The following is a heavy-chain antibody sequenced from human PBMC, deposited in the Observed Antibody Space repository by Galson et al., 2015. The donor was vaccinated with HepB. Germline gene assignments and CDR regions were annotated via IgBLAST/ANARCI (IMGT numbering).Heavy chain of an antibody. D-gene: IGHD3-10*01. CDR1: GFTFDDYA. CDR2: ISWNSGSI. J-gene: IGHJ6*02. V-gene: IGHV3-9*01. CDR3: AKDQGSKPYYYYYGMDV. Sequence: SLRLSCAASGFTFDDYAMHWVRQAPGKGLEWVSGISWNSGSIGYADSVKGRFTISRDNSKNTLYLQMNSLRAEDTAVYYCAKDQGSKPYYYYYGMDVWGQGTTVTVSS.